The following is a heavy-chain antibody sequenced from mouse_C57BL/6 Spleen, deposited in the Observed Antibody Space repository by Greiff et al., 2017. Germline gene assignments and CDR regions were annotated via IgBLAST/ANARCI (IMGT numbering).Heavy chain of an antibody. Sequence: QVQLQQPGAELVRPGSSVKLSCKASGYTFTSYWMDWVKQRPGQGLEWIGNIYPSDSETHYNQKFKDKATLTVDKSSSTAYMQRSILTSEDSAVYYGARDLDYDEVAMDYWGRGTSVTVSS. CDR1: GYTFTSYW. CDR3: ARDLDYDEVAMDY. J-gene: IGHJ4*01. CDR2: IYPSDSET. V-gene: IGHV1-61*01. D-gene: IGHD2-4*01.